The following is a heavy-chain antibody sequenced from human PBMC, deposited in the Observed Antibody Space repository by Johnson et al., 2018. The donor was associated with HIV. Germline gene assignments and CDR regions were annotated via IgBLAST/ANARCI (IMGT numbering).Heavy chain of an antibody. J-gene: IGHJ3*02. CDR1: GFTFDDYG. CDR3: ATSHGSHGAFDI. CDR2: IYSGGST. V-gene: IGHV3-66*01. Sequence: EVQLVESGGGVVRPGGSLRLSCAASGFTFDDYGMSWVRQAPGNGLEWVSVIYSGGSTYYADSVKGRFTISRDNSKNTLYLQMNSLRAEDTAVYYCATSHGSHGAFDIWGQGTMVTVSS. D-gene: IGHD1-26*01.